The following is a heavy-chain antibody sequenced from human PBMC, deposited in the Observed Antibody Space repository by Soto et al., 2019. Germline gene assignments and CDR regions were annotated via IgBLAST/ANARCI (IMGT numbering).Heavy chain of an antibody. Sequence: GGSLRLSCVGSGFGFDSFAMSWVRQAPGKGLEWVSGIGGSGGATVYADSVKGRFTISRDNSRNTLYLQMNFLRGGDTAVYYCAKALWFGESSHYFDYWGQGTLVTVSS. J-gene: IGHJ4*02. CDR3: AKALWFGESSHYFDY. D-gene: IGHD3-10*01. CDR1: GFGFDSFA. CDR2: IGGSGGAT. V-gene: IGHV3-23*01.